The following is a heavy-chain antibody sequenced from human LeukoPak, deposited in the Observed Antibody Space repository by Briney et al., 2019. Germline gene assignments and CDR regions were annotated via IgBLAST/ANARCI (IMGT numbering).Heavy chain of an antibody. V-gene: IGHV1-2*02. CDR1: GYTFTGYY. Sequence: ASVKVSCKASGYTFTGYYMHWVRQAPGQGLEWMGWINPNSGGTNYAQKFQGRVTMTRDTSISTAYLRWSSLKASDTALYYCARLGRSEAVFTWVDNWGQGTLVTVSS. CDR3: ARLGRSEAVFTWVDN. D-gene: IGHD3-10*01. CDR2: INPNSGGT. J-gene: IGHJ4*02.